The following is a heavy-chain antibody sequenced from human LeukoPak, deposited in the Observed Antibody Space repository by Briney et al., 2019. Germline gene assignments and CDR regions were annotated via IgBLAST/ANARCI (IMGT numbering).Heavy chain of an antibody. V-gene: IGHV1-18*01. J-gene: IGHJ4*02. CDR1: GYTFTSYG. CDR2: ISAYNGNT. CDR3: ARDLGPCSGGSCYTGLFDY. D-gene: IGHD2-15*01. Sequence: GASVKVSCKASGYTFTSYGISWVRQAPGQGLEWMGWISAYNGNTNYEQKLQGRVTMTTDTSTSTAYMELRSLRSDDTAVYYCARDLGPCSGGSCYTGLFDYWGQGTLVTVSS.